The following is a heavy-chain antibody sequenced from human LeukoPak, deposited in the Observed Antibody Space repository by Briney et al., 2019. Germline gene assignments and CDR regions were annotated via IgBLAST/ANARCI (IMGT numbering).Heavy chain of an antibody. V-gene: IGHV4-39*01. CDR2: LYYDGRT. D-gene: IGHD1-26*01. J-gene: IGHJ4*02. CDR3: ARGRRGATYIDY. CDR1: GFTFSNFWM. Sequence: PGESLRLSCTASGFTFSNFWMGWVRQAPGKGLDWIGSLYYDGRTYYSPSLESRVTVSVDTSKNQFALKLTSVTAADTAVYYCARGRRGATYIDYWGQGTLVTVSS.